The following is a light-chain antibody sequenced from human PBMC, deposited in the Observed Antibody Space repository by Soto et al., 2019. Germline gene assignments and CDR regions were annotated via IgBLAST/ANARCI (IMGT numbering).Light chain of an antibody. J-gene: IGKJ2*01. CDR2: DAS. Sequence: DIQMTQSPSSLSASVGDRVTITCQASQDISKYLNWYQQKPGRAPKLLIYDASNLETGVPSRFSGTGSGTYFTVTISSLQPEDFATYYCQQYDNVPYTFGQGTKLEIK. V-gene: IGKV1-33*01. CDR1: QDISKY. CDR3: QQYDNVPYT.